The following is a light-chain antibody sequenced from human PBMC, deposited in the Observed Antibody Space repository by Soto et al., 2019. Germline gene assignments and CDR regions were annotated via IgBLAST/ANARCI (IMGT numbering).Light chain of an antibody. CDR1: RDEIGAYDY. V-gene: IGLV2-14*01. J-gene: IGLJ2*01. Sequence: QSALTQPASVSGSPGQSITISCAGTRDEIGAYDYVSWYQQHPGNAPKLLVYEVTNRPSGVSDRFSGSKSGNTASLTISGLQAEDEADYYCNSYTNSSAVVFGGGTKVTVL. CDR3: NSYTNSSAVV. CDR2: EVT.